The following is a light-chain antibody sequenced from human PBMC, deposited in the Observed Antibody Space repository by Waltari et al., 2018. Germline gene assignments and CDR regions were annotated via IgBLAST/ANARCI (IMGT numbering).Light chain of an antibody. V-gene: IGLV2-14*01. CDR2: EVN. Sequence: QSALTQPASVSGSPGQSITISCTGSSSDVGGYNYVSWYQLYPGKVPKIMIYEVNNRPSVVSSRFSGSKSGNTASLTISGLQADDEADYYCSSFTSRHLYVFGTGTAVTVL. CDR3: SSFTSRHLYV. J-gene: IGLJ1*01. CDR1: SSDVGGYNY.